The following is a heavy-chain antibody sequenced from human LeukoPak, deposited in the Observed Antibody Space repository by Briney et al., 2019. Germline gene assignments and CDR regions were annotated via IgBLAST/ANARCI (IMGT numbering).Heavy chain of an antibody. D-gene: IGHD6-13*01. J-gene: IGHJ2*01. V-gene: IGHV4-59*01. Sequence: SETLSLTWIVAGGSISNYYWSWIRNPPRKGLEWIGYVHYSGNTNYKPSLKSRVTISVDTSKNQFSLKLSSVTAADTAVYYCARMIAAAGTEYFDLWGRGTLVTVSS. CDR3: ARMIAAAGTEYFDL. CDR1: GGSISNYY. CDR2: VHYSGNT.